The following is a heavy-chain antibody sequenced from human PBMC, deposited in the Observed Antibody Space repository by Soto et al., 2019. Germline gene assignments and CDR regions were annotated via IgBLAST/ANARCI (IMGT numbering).Heavy chain of an antibody. J-gene: IGHJ6*02. CDR2: IWNDGIKK. CDR3: ARDPERWIPRGGGVYGMDV. Sequence: QVHLVESGGGVVQPGTSLRLSCAASGFTFSDHAMYWVRQAPGKGLEWVAVIWNDGIKKFYAESVKGRLTISRDNSKNISYLQINDLRVEDRGVSYCARDPERWIPRGGGVYGMDVWGQGTTVTVSS. V-gene: IGHV3-33*01. CDR1: GFTFSDHA. D-gene: IGHD5-18*01.